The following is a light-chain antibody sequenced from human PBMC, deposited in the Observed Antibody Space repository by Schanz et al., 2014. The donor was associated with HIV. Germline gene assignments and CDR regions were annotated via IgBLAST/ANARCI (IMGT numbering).Light chain of an antibody. Sequence: EIVMTQSPATLSVSPGERATLSCRASQSVSSYLAWYQQKPGQAPRLLIYGASTRATGIPARFSGSGSGTEFTLTISSLQSDDFATYYCQQYTDWRWSFGQGTKVEIK. V-gene: IGKV3-15*01. CDR2: GAS. CDR1: QSVSSY. J-gene: IGKJ1*01. CDR3: QQYTDWRWS.